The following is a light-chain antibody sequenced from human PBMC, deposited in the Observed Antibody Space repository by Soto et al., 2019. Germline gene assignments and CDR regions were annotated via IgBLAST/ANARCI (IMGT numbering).Light chain of an antibody. J-gene: IGLJ1*01. CDR3: ISYTSSSTLYV. CDR2: DVS. Sequence: QSALTQPASVSGSPGQSITISCTGTRSDVGGYNYVSWYQQHPGKAPKLMIYDVSNRPSGVSNRFSGSKSGNTASLTISGLQAEDEADYYCISYTSSSTLYVFGTGTKVTVL. V-gene: IGLV2-14*01. CDR1: RSDVGGYNY.